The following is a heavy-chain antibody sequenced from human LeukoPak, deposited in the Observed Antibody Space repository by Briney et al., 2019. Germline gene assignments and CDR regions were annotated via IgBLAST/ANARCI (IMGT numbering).Heavy chain of an antibody. CDR2: ISAGGSTI. CDR3: GKPVKFGGGAFHI. V-gene: IGHV3-23*01. J-gene: IGHJ3*02. CDR1: GFTFSSYD. D-gene: IGHD3-10*01. Sequence: PGGSLRLSCAASGFTFSSYDMNWVRQAPGEGLEWVSVISAGGSTIFYADSVKGRFTISRDNSKNTLYRQRSSLRAEDTAAYYCGKPVKFGGGAFHIWGQGTMVTVSS.